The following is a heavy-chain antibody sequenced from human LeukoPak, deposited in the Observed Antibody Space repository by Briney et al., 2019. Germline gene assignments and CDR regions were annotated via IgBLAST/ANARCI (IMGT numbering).Heavy chain of an antibody. D-gene: IGHD3-3*01. CDR2: INHSGST. J-gene: IGHJ5*02. Sequence: PSETLSLTCAVYGGSFSGYYWSWIRQPPGKGLEWIGEINHSGSTNYNPSLKSRVTISVDTSKNQFSLKLSSVTAADTAVYYCARGRTQWLLYGNWLDPWGQGTLVTVSS. CDR3: ARGRTQWLLYGNWLDP. V-gene: IGHV4-34*01. CDR1: GGSFSGYY.